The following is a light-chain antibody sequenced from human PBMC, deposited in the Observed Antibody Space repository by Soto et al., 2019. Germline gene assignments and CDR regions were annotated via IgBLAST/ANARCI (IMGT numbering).Light chain of an antibody. V-gene: IGLV2-23*03. CDR2: EST. J-gene: IGLJ2*01. CDR1: SSDVGSYNL. Sequence: QSVLTQPASVSGSPGQSITISCTGTSSDVGSYNLVSWYQQHPGKAPKLMIYESTKRPSGLSNRFSGSKSGNTASLTTSGLQAEDEADYYCCSYAGSTTFVFGGGTKVTVL. CDR3: CSYAGSTTFV.